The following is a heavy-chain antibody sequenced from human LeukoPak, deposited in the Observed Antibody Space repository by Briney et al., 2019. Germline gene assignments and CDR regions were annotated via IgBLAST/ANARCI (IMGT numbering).Heavy chain of an antibody. D-gene: IGHD6-13*01. V-gene: IGHV3-21*01. CDR3: ARDFSSSHYYYYGMDV. Sequence: GGSLRLSCAASGFTFSSYSMNWVRQAPGKGLEWVSSISSSSSYIYYADSVKGRFTISRDNAENSLYLQINSLRAEDTAVYYCARDFSSSHYYYYGMDVWGQGTTVTVSS. CDR2: ISSSSSYI. J-gene: IGHJ6*02. CDR1: GFTFSSYS.